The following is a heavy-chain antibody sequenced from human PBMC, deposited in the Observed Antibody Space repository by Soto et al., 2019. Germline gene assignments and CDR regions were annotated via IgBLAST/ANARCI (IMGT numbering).Heavy chain of an antibody. CDR3: AKEFLPIPMVYWYFDL. CDR1: GFSFSSYG. V-gene: IGHV3-30*18. D-gene: IGHD3-10*01. J-gene: IGHJ2*01. Sequence: QVQLVESGGGVVQPGRSLRLSCAASGFSFSSYGMHWVRQAPGKGLEWVTVVGHDGSAQEYADSVKGRFTISRDNSKNTLYLQMDSLRAEDTAVYCCAKEFLPIPMVYWYFDLWGRGTLVTVSS. CDR2: VGHDGSAQ.